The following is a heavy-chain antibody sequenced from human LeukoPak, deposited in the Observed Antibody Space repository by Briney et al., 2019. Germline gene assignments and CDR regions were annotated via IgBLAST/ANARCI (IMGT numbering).Heavy chain of an antibody. V-gene: IGHV1-69*05. CDR1: GGTFISYA. D-gene: IGHD6-19*01. CDR3: AKLVAGTSIG. Sequence: SVKVSCKASGGTFISYAISWVRQAPGQGLEWMGRIIPIFGTANYAQKFQGRVTITTDESTSTAYMELSSLRSEDTAVYYCAKLVAGTSIGWGQGTLVTVSS. CDR2: IIPIFGTA. J-gene: IGHJ4*02.